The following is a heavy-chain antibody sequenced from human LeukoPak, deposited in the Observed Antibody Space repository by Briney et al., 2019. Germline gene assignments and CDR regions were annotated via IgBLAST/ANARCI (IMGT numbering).Heavy chain of an antibody. CDR2: VSGGGGTT. V-gene: IGHV3-23*01. J-gene: IGHJ3*01. CDR1: GFTFSSYA. Sequence: GGSLRLSCAASGFTFSSYAMSWVRQAPGKGLEWVSTVSGGGGTTYYADSVKGRFTISRDNSKNTLYLQMNSLRAEDTAVYYCANLLWFGELLDPEGAFDFWGQGTMVTVSS. CDR3: ANLLWFGELLDPEGAFDF. D-gene: IGHD3-10*01.